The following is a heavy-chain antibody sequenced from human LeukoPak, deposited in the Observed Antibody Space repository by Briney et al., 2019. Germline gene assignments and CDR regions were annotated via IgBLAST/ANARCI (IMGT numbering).Heavy chain of an antibody. D-gene: IGHD7-27*01. V-gene: IGHV3-7*01. CDR1: VFTFSSSG. Sequence: TGGSLRLSCAASVFTFSSSGLNWVRQAPGKGLEWVANIKTDGSQIYYVDSVRGRFTISRDNAKNSLYLQMNSLRVEDTAVYYCARDLNWETYWGQGTLVSVSS. CDR3: ARDLNWETY. CDR2: IKTDGSQI. J-gene: IGHJ4*02.